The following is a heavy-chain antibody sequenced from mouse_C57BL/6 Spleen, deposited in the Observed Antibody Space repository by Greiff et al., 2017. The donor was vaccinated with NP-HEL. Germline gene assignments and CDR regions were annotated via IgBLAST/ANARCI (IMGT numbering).Heavy chain of an antibody. CDR1: GYTFTSYW. Sequence: VQLQQPGAELVKPGASVKLSCKASGYTFTSYWMHWVKQRPGQGLEWIGMIHPNSGSTNYNEKFKSKATLTVDKSSSTAYMQLSSLTSEDSAVYYCARGGYYYGSSYPYYYAMDYWGQGTSVTVSS. J-gene: IGHJ4*01. D-gene: IGHD1-1*01. CDR2: IHPNSGST. CDR3: ARGGYYYGSSYPYYYAMDY. V-gene: IGHV1-64*01.